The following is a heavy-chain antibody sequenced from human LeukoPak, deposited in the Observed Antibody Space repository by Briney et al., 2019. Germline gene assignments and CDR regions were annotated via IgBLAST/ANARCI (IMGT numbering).Heavy chain of an antibody. CDR2: ISAYNGNT. CDR3: ARVAYDYVWGSYNPDY. V-gene: IGHV1-18*01. Sequence: ASVKVSCKASGYTFTSYGISWVRQAPGQGLEWMGWISAYNGNTNYAQKLQGRVTMTTDTSTSTAYMELRSLRSDDTAVYYCARVAYDYVWGSYNPDYWGQGTLVTVSS. CDR1: GYTFTSYG. J-gene: IGHJ4*02. D-gene: IGHD3-16*01.